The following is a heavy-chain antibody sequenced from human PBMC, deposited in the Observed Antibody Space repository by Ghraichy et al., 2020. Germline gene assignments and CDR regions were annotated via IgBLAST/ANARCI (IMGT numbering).Heavy chain of an antibody. V-gene: IGHV3-23*01. J-gene: IGHJ6*02. CDR3: AKERVRAYYYYGMDV. CDR2: ILGSGETT. CDR1: GFTFNEFA. D-gene: IGHD3-3*01. Sequence: GGSLRLSCAASGFTFNEFATTWVRQAPGKGLEWVSGILGSGETTYYGESVKGRFTIYRDNSKNTVYLQMDSLRAEDTAVYYCAKERVRAYYYYGMDVWGQGTTVTVSS.